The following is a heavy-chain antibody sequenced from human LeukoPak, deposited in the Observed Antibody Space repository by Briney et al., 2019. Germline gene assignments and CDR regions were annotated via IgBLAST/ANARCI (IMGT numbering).Heavy chain of an antibody. D-gene: IGHD3-22*01. V-gene: IGHV3-66*01. CDR2: IQSNGRT. Sequence: PGGSLRLSCAASGFTVSSNYMTWVRQAPGKGLEFVSVIQSNGRTYYADSVKDRFTISRDNSKNTLYLQMDGLRVEDTGVYYCARGAWDYYELDCWGQGTLVTVSS. CDR3: ARGAWDYYELDC. CDR1: GFTVSSNY. J-gene: IGHJ4*02.